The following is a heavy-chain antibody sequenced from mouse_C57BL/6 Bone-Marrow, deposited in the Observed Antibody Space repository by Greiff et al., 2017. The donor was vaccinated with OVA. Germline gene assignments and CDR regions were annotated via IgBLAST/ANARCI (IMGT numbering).Heavy chain of an antibody. CDR3: ARRLSYYVNYPRFDY. J-gene: IGHJ2*01. CDR1: GFTFSSYG. V-gene: IGHV5-6*02. Sequence: EVKLVESGGDLVKPGGSLKLSCAASGFTFSSYGMSWVRQTPDKRLEWVATISSGGSYTYYPDSVKGRFTISRDNAKTTLYLQLSSRQSEDTAMYYCARRLSYYVNYPRFDYWGQGTTLTVSS. D-gene: IGHD2-10*01. CDR2: ISSGGSYT.